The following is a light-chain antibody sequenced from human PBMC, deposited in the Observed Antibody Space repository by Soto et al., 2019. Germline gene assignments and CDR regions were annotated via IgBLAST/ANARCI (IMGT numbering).Light chain of an antibody. J-gene: IGLJ2*01. CDR3: RSYAGSNIIVV. CDR1: SSDVGGYNY. V-gene: IGLV2-8*01. CDR2: EVS. Sequence: QSALTQPPSASGSPGQSVTISCTGTSSDVGGYNYVSWYQQHPGKAPKLMIFEVSKRPSGVPDRFSGSKSGNTASLTVSGLQAEDEADYYCRSYAGSNIIVVFGGGTKLTVL.